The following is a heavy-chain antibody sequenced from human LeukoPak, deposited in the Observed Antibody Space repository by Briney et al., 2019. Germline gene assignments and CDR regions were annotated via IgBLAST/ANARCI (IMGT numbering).Heavy chain of an antibody. CDR1: GFTFSDYG. CDR3: SADLDYYGSGRSFGPHFDY. CDR2: IRNGADGGTA. D-gene: IGHD3-10*01. J-gene: IGHJ4*02. V-gene: IGHV3-15*01. Sequence: GGSLRLSCAASGFTFSDYGMSWVRQAPGKGPDCVGYIRNGADGGTADYSAPVKGRFTISRDDSKNTLFLHMSSLKTEDTGVYYCSADLDYYGSGRSFGPHFDYWGQGILVTVSS.